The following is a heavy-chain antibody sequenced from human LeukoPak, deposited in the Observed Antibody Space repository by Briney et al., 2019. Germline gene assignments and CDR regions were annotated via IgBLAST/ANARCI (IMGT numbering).Heavy chain of an antibody. CDR1: GFTFSSYG. CDR2: IWFDGSDE. CDR3: ARDRYSSGLDALDI. V-gene: IGHV3-33*01. Sequence: GRSLRLSCAASGFTFSSYGMHWVRQAPGKGLECVAVIWFDGSDEYYADSVKGRFTISRDNSKNTLYLQMNSLRSEDTAVYYCARDRYSSGLDALDIWGQGTMVTVSS. D-gene: IGHD3-22*01. J-gene: IGHJ3*02.